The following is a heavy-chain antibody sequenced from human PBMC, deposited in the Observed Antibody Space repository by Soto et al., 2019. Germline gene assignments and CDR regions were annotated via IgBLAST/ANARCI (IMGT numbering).Heavy chain of an antibody. Sequence: QVQLVESGGGLVKPGGSLRLSCADSGFDLRDYYMSWIRQAPGKGLEWVSYLSSTSMYIDYADSVKGRFTISRDNAKNSLFLQMNSLRAEDTAVYYCVRDRENYYAMDVWGQGTTVTVSS. J-gene: IGHJ6*02. CDR2: LSSTSMYI. CDR1: GFDLRDYY. V-gene: IGHV3-11*05. CDR3: VRDRENYYAMDV.